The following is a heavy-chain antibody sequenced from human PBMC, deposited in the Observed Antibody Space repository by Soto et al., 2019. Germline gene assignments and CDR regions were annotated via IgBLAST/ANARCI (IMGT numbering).Heavy chain of an antibody. CDR3: ARLGVGWLFPNYYYYMDV. V-gene: IGHV4-39*01. CDR1: GGSISSSSYY. CDR2: NYYSGST. D-gene: IGHD3-9*01. Sequence: QLQLQESGPGLVKPSETLSLTCTVSGGSISSSSYYWGWIRQPPGKGLEWIGSNYYSGSTYYNPSLKSRVTISVDTSKNQFSLKLSSVTAADTAVYYCARLGVGWLFPNYYYYMDVWGKGTTVTVSS. J-gene: IGHJ6*03.